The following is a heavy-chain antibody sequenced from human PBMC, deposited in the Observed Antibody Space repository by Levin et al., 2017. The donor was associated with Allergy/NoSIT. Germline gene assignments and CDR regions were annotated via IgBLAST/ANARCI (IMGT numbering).Heavy chain of an antibody. D-gene: IGHD2-8*02. CDR1: GFTFNNYA. Sequence: PGGSLRLSCAASGFTFNNYAMSWVRQAPGKGLEWVSALSGNGESIFYADSVEGRFTISRDNSKNTLYLQMNGLRVEDTAIYYCAKTGEYKKYYFDYWGQGTLVTVS. J-gene: IGHJ4*02. CDR3: AKTGEYKKYYFDY. V-gene: IGHV3-23*01. CDR2: LSGNGESI.